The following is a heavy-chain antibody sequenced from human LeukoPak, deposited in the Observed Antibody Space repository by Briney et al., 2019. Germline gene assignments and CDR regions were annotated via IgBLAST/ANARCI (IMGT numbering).Heavy chain of an antibody. V-gene: IGHV3-21*01. CDR3: ARRGGNAFFDY. J-gene: IGHJ4*02. D-gene: IGHD4-23*01. CDR2: ISSSSSYI. Sequence: GGSLRLSCAASGFTFSSYSMNWVRQAPGEGLEWVSSISSSSSYIYYADSVKGRFTISRDNAKNSLYLQMNSLRAEDTAVYYCARRGGNAFFDYWGQGTLVTVSS. CDR1: GFTFSSYS.